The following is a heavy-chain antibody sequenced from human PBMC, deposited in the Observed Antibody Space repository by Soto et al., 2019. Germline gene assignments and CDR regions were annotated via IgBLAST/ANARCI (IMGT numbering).Heavy chain of an antibody. J-gene: IGHJ6*03. CDR3: ARALEHRSTIFRSPGYMDV. CDR2: IIPILGIA. Sequence: GASVKVSCKASGGTFSSYTISWVRQAPGQGLEWMGRIIPILGIANYAQKFQGRVTITADKSTSTAYMELSSLRSEDTAVYYCARALEHRSTIFRSPGYMDVWGKGTTGTVSS. CDR1: GGTFSSYT. D-gene: IGHD3-3*01. V-gene: IGHV1-69*02.